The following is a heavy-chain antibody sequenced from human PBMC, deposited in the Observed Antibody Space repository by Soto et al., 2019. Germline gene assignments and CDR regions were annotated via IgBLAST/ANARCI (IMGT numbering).Heavy chain of an antibody. CDR2: IVPRFGSP. D-gene: IGHD3-16*01. Sequence: QVQRVQSGAEMRKPGSSLRVSCKASGGTFSDYAFSWVRQAPGQGLEWMGGIVPRFGSPNYAQKFGGRVTITEDTTSSTFYMAMSSLRFDDTAVYFCARDRIQLRLGKYSFNGMDVWGQGTTIIVSS. CDR1: GGTFSDYA. CDR3: ARDRIQLRLGKYSFNGMDV. V-gene: IGHV1-69*06. J-gene: IGHJ6*02.